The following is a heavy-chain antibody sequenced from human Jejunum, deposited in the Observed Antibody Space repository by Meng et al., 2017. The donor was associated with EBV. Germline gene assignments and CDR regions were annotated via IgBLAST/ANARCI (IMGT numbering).Heavy chain of an antibody. V-gene: IGHV4-61*01. Sequence: QVQLKESGPGLVKPSEPLSLTCTVSGDSVSSRSYYWNWIRQPPGKGLEWIGYMYYSGSSNYNPSLKSRVTISIDMSKNQFSLKLNSVTAADTAVYYCAGDRRAYCGSDCNPLDYWGQGTLVTVSS. D-gene: IGHD2-21*02. CDR1: GDSVSSRSYY. CDR3: AGDRRAYCGSDCNPLDY. J-gene: IGHJ4*02. CDR2: MYYSGSS.